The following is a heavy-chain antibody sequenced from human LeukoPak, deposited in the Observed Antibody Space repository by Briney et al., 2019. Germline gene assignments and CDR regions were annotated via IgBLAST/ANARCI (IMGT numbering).Heavy chain of an antibody. CDR2: IKQDGSEK. CDR1: GFTFSSYW. D-gene: IGHD2-8*01. Sequence: GGSLRLSCAASGFTFSSYWMSWVRQAPGKGLEWMANIKQDGSEKYYVDSVKGRFTISRDNAKNTLYLQMNSLRAEDTAVYYCAKLSCTNGVCYIFDYWGQGTLVTVSS. CDR3: AKLSCTNGVCYIFDY. J-gene: IGHJ4*02. V-gene: IGHV3-7*03.